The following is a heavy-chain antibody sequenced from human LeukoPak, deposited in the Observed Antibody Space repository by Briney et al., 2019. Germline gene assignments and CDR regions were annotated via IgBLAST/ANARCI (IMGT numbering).Heavy chain of an antibody. V-gene: IGHV3-48*01. D-gene: IGHD3-10*01. J-gene: IGHJ4*02. Sequence: PGESLRLSCAASGFTFSSYSMNWVRQAPGKGLEWVSYISSSSSTIYYADSVKGRFTISRDNAKNSLYLQMNSLRAEDTAVYYCARDDLWFGELFFSSFDYWGQGTLVTVSS. CDR2: ISSSSSTI. CDR1: GFTFSSYS. CDR3: ARDDLWFGELFFSSFDY.